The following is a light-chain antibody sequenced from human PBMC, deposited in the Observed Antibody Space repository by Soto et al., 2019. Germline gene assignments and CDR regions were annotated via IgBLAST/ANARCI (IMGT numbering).Light chain of an antibody. J-gene: IGKJ1*01. CDR2: DAS. Sequence: DIQMTQSPSTLSASVGDKATITCRAGQSISSWLAWYQQKPGKAPKLLIYDASSLESGVPSRFSGSGSGTEFTLTISSLQPDDFATYYCQQYNSYWTFGQGTKVEIK. V-gene: IGKV1-5*01. CDR3: QQYNSYWT. CDR1: QSISSW.